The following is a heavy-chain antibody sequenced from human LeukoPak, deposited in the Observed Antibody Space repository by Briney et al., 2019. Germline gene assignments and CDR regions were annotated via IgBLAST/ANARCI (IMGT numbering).Heavy chain of an antibody. V-gene: IGHV3-23*01. CDR2: ISGSGGST. Sequence: GGSLRLSCAASGFTFSSYAMSWVRQAPGKGLEWVSAISGSGGSTYYADSAKGRFTISRDNSKNTLYLQMNSLRAEDTAVYYCAKDRLIDDYGDSDYWGQGTLVTVSS. CDR3: AKDRLIDDYGDSDY. D-gene: IGHD4-17*01. CDR1: GFTFSSYA. J-gene: IGHJ4*02.